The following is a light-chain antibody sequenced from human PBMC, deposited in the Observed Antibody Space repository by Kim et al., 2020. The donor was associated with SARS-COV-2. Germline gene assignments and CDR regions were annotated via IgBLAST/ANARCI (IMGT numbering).Light chain of an antibody. CDR1: DSNIGESL. V-gene: IGLV1-47*01. Sequence: GKRDTYSCLRSDSNIGESLLSWLHPLQGAAPTPLIYRSFHRPSGVPDRFSGSKSGTSASMAISGLRSEDEADYYCATWDDSLSGVVFGGGTQLTVL. J-gene: IGLJ2*01. CDR3: ATWDDSLSGVV. CDR2: RSF.